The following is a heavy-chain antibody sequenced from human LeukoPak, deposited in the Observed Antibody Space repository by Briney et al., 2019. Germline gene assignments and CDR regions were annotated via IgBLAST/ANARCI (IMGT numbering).Heavy chain of an antibody. D-gene: IGHD5-24*01. V-gene: IGHV4-59*08. CDR1: GGSISNYY. J-gene: IGHJ6*02. CDR3: ARQGDGPDYYYGMDV. CDR2: IYYSGII. Sequence: SETLSLTCTVSGGSISNYYWSWIRQPPGKGLEWIGYIYYSGIINYNPSLKSRVTISVDTSTVQVSLKLRSVTAADTAVYYCARQGDGPDYYYGMDVWGQGTTVTVSS.